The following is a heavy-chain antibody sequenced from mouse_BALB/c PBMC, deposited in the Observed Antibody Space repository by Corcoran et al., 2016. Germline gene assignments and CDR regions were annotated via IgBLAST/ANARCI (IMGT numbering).Heavy chain of an antibody. CDR3: ARGSYGSTLDY. CDR1: GYTFTNYG. CDR2: INTYTGEP. Sequence: QIQLVQSGPELKKPGETVEISCKASGYTFTNYGMNWVKQAPGKGLKWMGWINTYTGEPTYADDFKGRFAFSLETSASTAYLQINNLKNEDMATYVCARGSYGSTLDYWGQGTTLTVSS. V-gene: IGHV9-1*02. D-gene: IGHD1-1*01. J-gene: IGHJ2*01.